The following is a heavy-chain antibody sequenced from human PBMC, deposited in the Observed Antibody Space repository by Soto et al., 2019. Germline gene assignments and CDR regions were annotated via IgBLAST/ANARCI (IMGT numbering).Heavy chain of an antibody. CDR3: ARYFYERSGDWHDVFDV. Sequence: QVQLVQSGAEVKKPGASVKVSCKASGYSFTSYGISWVRQAPGQGLEWMGWISTYKDDTNYAQKFQGRVTMTTDTSTSTVFMELRSLRSDDTAVYYCARYFYERSGDWHDVFDVWGQGTMVTVSS. V-gene: IGHV1-18*01. CDR2: ISTYKDDT. J-gene: IGHJ3*01. CDR1: GYSFTSYG. D-gene: IGHD3-22*01.